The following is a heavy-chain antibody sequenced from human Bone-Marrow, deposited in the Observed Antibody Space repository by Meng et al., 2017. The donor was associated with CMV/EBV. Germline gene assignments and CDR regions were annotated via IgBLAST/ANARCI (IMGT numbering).Heavy chain of an antibody. D-gene: IGHD1-1*01. Sequence: ASEKVSCKVSGYTLTELSMHWVRQAPGKGLEWMGGFDPEDGETIYAQKFQGRVTMTEDTSTDTAYMELSSLRSEDTAVYYCATVKRGTRWFDPWGQGTLVTVSS. CDR1: GYTLTELS. J-gene: IGHJ5*02. CDR2: FDPEDGET. V-gene: IGHV1-24*01. CDR3: ATVKRGTRWFDP.